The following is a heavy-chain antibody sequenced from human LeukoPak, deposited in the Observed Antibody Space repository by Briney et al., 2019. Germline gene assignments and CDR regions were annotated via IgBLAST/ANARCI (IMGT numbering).Heavy chain of an antibody. D-gene: IGHD3-10*01. J-gene: IGHJ5*02. V-gene: IGHV5-51*01. Sequence: GESLKISCKGSGYSFTSYWIGWVRQMPGKGLEWMGIIYPGDSDTRYSPSFQGQVTISADKSISTAYLQWSSLKASDTAMYYCARYMRGGYYGSGSYYWFDPWGQGTLVTVSS. CDR1: GYSFTSYW. CDR2: IYPGDSDT. CDR3: ARYMRGGYYGSGSYYWFDP.